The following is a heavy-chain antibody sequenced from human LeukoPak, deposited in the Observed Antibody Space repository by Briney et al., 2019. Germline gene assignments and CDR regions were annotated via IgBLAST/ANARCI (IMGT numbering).Heavy chain of an antibody. Sequence: GSLRLSCAASGFTVSSNYMSWIRQPPGKGLEWIGEINHSGSTNYNPSLKSRVTISVDTSKNQFSLKLSSVTAADTAVYYCARGGGYTVTTYYYYYGMDVWGQGTTVTVSS. CDR1: GFTVSSNY. CDR3: ARGGGYTVTTYYYYYGMDV. D-gene: IGHD4-17*01. J-gene: IGHJ6*02. V-gene: IGHV4-34*01. CDR2: INHSGST.